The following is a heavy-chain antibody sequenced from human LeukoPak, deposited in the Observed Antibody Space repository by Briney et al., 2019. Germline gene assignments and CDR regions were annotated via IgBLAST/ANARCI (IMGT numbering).Heavy chain of an antibody. CDR1: GGSFSGYY. Sequence: SETLSLTCAVYGGSFSGYYWSWIRQPPGKGLEWIGEINHSGSTNYNPSLKSRVTISVDTSKNQFSLKLSSVTAADTAVYYCARVMGALAYFDYWGQGTLVIVSS. J-gene: IGHJ4*02. CDR3: ARVMGALAYFDY. V-gene: IGHV4-34*01. CDR2: INHSGST. D-gene: IGHD5-24*01.